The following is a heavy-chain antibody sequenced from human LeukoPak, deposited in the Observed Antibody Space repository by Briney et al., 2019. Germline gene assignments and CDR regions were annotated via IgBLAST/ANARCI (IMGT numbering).Heavy chain of an antibody. Sequence: GGSLRLSCAASGFTFSSYAMSWVRQAPGKGLEWGSAISGSGGSTYYADSVKGRFTISRDNSKNTLYLQMNSLRAEDTAVYYCAKDPLIAVADPPLYSFDTWGQGTLVTVSS. V-gene: IGHV3-23*01. CDR2: ISGSGGST. CDR3: AKDPLIAVADPPLYSFDT. CDR1: GFTFSSYA. D-gene: IGHD6-19*01. J-gene: IGHJ4*02.